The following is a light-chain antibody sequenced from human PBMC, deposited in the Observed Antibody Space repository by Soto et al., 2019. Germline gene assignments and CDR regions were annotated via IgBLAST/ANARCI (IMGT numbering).Light chain of an antibody. CDR2: SAS. CDR3: QQSYNTPLT. V-gene: IGKV1-39*01. CDR1: QSIRTY. J-gene: IGKJ4*01. Sequence: DIQMTQSPSSLSASVGDRVTLSCRASQSIRTYLNWYQQKKGKAPNLLIYSASTLQTGVPSRFGGSGSGTDFNLTISNLQPEDFATYHCQQSYNTPLTFGGGTKVEIK.